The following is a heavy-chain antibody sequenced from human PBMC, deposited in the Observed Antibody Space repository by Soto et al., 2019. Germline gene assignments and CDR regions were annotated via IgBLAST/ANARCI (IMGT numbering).Heavy chain of an antibody. V-gene: IGHV3-23*01. CDR2: ISGSGGTT. CDR1: GFTFRSYA. CDR3: AISGSYYPTDYMDV. Sequence: PGGSLRLSCAASGFTFRSYAMSWVRQAPGKGLEWVSDISGSGGTTYHADSVKGRFIISRDNSKNTLYLQMNSLRAEDTAVYYCAISGSYYPTDYMDVWGKGTKVTFSS. D-gene: IGHD3-10*01. J-gene: IGHJ6*03.